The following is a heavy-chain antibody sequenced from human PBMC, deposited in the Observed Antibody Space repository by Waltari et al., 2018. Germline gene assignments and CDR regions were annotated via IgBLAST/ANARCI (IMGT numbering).Heavy chain of an antibody. J-gene: IGHJ6*02. Sequence: QVQLVQSGPAAKKPGASVTVSCKASGYTFTRLAMHWVRQAPGQRLEWMGWTNAGNGNTKYSQKFQGRVTITRDTSASTAYMELSSLRSEDTAVYYCARDMVRGVIGEYYYGMDVWGQGTTVTVSS. D-gene: IGHD3-10*01. V-gene: IGHV1-3*01. CDR1: GYTFTRLA. CDR2: TNAGNGNT. CDR3: ARDMVRGVIGEYYYGMDV.